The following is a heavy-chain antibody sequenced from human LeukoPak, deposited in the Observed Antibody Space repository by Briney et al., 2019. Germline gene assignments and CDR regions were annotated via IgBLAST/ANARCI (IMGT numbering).Heavy chain of an antibody. CDR2: IYYSGST. D-gene: IGHD3-16*02. V-gene: IGHV4-61*01. J-gene: IGHJ4*02. CDR3: ARVRGDYVWGSYRPTYYFDY. Sequence: SETLSLTCTVSGGSFSSGSYYWSWIRQPPGKGLEWIGYIYYSGSTNYNPSLKSRVTISVDTSKNQFSLKLSSVTAADTAVYYCARVRGDYVWGSYRPTYYFDYWGQGTLVTVSS. CDR1: GGSFSSGSYY.